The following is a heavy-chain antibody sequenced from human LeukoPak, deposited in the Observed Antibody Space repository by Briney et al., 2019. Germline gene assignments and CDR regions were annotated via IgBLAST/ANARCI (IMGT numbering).Heavy chain of an antibody. V-gene: IGHV3-30*18. Sequence: GGSLRLSCAASGFTFSSYGMHWVRQAPGKGLEWVAVISYDGSNKYYADSVKGRFTISRDNSKNTLYLQMNSLRAEDTAVYYCAKEGYCSGGSCYDGAFDYWGQGTLVTVSS. CDR1: GFTFSSYG. CDR2: ISYDGSNK. CDR3: AKEGYCSGGSCYDGAFDY. J-gene: IGHJ4*02. D-gene: IGHD2-15*01.